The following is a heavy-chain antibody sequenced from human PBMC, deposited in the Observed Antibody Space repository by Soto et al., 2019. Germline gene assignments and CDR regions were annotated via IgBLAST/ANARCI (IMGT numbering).Heavy chain of an antibody. CDR3: TRVPTVAGTAGWFDP. CDR2: IRSKAYGGTT. V-gene: IGHV3-49*03. CDR1: GFTFGDYA. J-gene: IGHJ5*02. D-gene: IGHD6-19*01. Sequence: PGGSLRLSCTASGFTFGDYAMSWFRQAPGKGLEWVGFIRSKAYGGTTEYAASVKGRFTISRDDSKSIAYLQMNSLKTEDTAVYYCTRVPTVAGTAGWFDPWGQGTLVTVPQ.